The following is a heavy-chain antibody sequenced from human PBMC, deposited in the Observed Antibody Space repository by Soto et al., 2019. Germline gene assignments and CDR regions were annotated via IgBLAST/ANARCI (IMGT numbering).Heavy chain of an antibody. Sequence: PGGSLRLSCAASGFTFSSYGMQWVRQAPGKGLEWVAVIWYDGSNKYYADSVKGRFTISRDNSKNTLYLQMNSLKTEDTAVYYCTRPYNSGPPVKDYWGQGTLVTVSS. CDR3: TRPYNSGPPVKDY. CDR1: GFTFSSYG. J-gene: IGHJ4*02. D-gene: IGHD6-19*01. CDR2: IWYDGSNK. V-gene: IGHV3-33*01.